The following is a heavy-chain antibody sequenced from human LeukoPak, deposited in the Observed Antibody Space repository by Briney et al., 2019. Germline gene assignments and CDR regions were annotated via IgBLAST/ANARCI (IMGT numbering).Heavy chain of an antibody. CDR1: GGSISTSNYY. Sequence: SETLSLTCTVSGGSISTSNYYWGWIRQPPGKGLEWIGNIFYSGSTYYSPSLRSRVTISLDTSRNQFSLNLTSVTAADTAVYYCARDLTNTGDFDYWGQGTLVTVSS. CDR2: IFYSGST. J-gene: IGHJ4*02. V-gene: IGHV4-39*07. CDR3: ARDLTNTGDFDY. D-gene: IGHD4-11*01.